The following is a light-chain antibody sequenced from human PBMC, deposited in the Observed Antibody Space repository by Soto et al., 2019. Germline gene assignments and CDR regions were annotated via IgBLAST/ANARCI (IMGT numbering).Light chain of an antibody. Sequence: DIQMTQSPSTLSASVGDRFTITCRASQSISSWLAWYQQKPGKAPKLLIYAASNLQSGVPARFSGSGSGTDFTLTISSLRPEDFATYYCLQKYFYPFTFGPGTKVDIK. CDR1: QSISSW. CDR3: LQKYFYPFT. J-gene: IGKJ3*01. V-gene: IGKV1-5*01. CDR2: AAS.